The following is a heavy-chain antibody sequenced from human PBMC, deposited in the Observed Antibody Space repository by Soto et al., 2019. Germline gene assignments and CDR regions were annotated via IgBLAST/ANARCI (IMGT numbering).Heavy chain of an antibody. CDR1: GFTFSSYA. Sequence: VQLVESGGGLVQPGGSLRLSCAASGFTFSSYAISWVRQAPGQGLEWMGGIIPIFGTANYAQKFQGRVTITADESTSTAYMELSSLRSEDTAVYYCARAGDDYGGNDAFDIWGQGTMVTVSS. V-gene: IGHV1-69*01. D-gene: IGHD4-17*01. CDR2: IIPIFGTA. J-gene: IGHJ3*02. CDR3: ARAGDDYGGNDAFDI.